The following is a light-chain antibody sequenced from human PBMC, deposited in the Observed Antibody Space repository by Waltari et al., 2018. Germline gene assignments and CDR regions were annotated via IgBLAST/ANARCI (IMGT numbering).Light chain of an antibody. CDR1: SSDVGGYDY. Sequence: QSALTQPASVSGSPGQSITISCTGTSSDVGGYDYVSWYPPHPGKAPKLMIFDVTKRPSGVSDRFSGSKSGNTASLTMSGLHTEDEADYYCASYTSSKTWVFGGGTKLTVL. V-gene: IGLV2-14*01. J-gene: IGLJ3*02. CDR2: DVT. CDR3: ASYTSSKTWV.